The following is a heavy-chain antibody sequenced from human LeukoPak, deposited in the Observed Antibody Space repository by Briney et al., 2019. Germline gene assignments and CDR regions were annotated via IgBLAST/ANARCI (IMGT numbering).Heavy chain of an antibody. CDR2: INAGNGNT. Sequence: ASVKVSCKASGYTFTSYAMHWVRQAPGQRLEWMGWINAGNGNTKYSQESQGRVTITRDTSASTAYMELSSLRSEDMAVYYCARAPYGDSYFDYWGQGTLVTVSS. J-gene: IGHJ4*02. CDR1: GYTFTSYA. V-gene: IGHV1-3*03. CDR3: ARAPYGDSYFDY. D-gene: IGHD4-17*01.